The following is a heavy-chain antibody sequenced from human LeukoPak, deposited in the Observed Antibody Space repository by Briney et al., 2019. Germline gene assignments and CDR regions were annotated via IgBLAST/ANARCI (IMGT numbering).Heavy chain of an antibody. V-gene: IGHV1-18*01. Sequence: GASVKVSCKASGYTFTSYGISWVRQAPGQGLEWMGWISAYNGNTNYAQKLQGRVTMTTDTSTSTAYMELRSLRSDDTAVYYCARGPAAIPGYYYYYMDVWGKGTTVTVSS. D-gene: IGHD2-2*02. CDR3: ARGPAAIPGYYYYYMDV. CDR2: ISAYNGNT. CDR1: GYTFTSYG. J-gene: IGHJ6*03.